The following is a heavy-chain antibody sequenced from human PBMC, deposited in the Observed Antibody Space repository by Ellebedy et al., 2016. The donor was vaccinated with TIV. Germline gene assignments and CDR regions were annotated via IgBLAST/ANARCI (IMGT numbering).Heavy chain of an antibody. J-gene: IGHJ6*02. CDR2: IIPIFGTA. CDR3: ARGSKRVITFTYYYYGMDV. V-gene: IGHV1-69*13. Sequence: ASVKVSXXASGGTFSSYTISWVRQAPGQGLEWMGGIIPIFGTANYAQKFQGRVTITADESTSTAYTELSSLRSEDTAVYYCARGSKRVITFTYYYYGMDVWGQGTTVTVSS. D-gene: IGHD3-22*01. CDR1: GGTFSSYT.